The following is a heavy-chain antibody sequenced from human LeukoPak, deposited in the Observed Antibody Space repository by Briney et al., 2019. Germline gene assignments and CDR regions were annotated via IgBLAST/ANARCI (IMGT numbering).Heavy chain of an antibody. J-gene: IGHJ4*02. CDR1: GYTFTSYG. CDR3: ARDPTRGYYDSSGYYGD. Sequence: GASVKVSCKASGYTFTSYGISWVRQAPGQGLEWMGWISAYNGNTNYAQKLQGRVTTTTDTSTSTAYMELRSLRSDDTAVYYCARDPTRGYYDSSGYYGDWGQGTLVTVSS. V-gene: IGHV1-18*01. D-gene: IGHD3-22*01. CDR2: ISAYNGNT.